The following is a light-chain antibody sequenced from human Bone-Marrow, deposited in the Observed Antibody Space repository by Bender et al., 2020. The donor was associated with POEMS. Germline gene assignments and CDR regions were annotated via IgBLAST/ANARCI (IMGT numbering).Light chain of an antibody. V-gene: IGLV2-23*01. CDR3: CSYSSLNTWI. CDR1: SSDIGSYNL. J-gene: IGLJ2*01. Sequence: QSALTQPASVSGSPGQSITISCTGTSSDIGSYNLVSWYQQYPGKVPKVMIYADNQRPSGVSNRFSGSKSGYTASLTITGLQAEDEADYYCCSYSSLNTWIFGRGTKLTVL. CDR2: ADN.